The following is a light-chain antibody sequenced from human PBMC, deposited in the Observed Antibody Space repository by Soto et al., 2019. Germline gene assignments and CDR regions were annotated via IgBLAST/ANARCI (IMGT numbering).Light chain of an antibody. V-gene: IGKV3D-15*01. J-gene: IGKJ1*01. CDR2: GAS. CDR1: QSVSGN. Sequence: EIVMTQSPATLSVSPGERATLSCRASQSVSGNLAWYQQQPGQAPRLLIYGASTRATGIPARFSCSGFGTEFTLNISIQQSEDFAVYYCQQYNNWPPTFGQGTKVEIK. CDR3: QQYNNWPPT.